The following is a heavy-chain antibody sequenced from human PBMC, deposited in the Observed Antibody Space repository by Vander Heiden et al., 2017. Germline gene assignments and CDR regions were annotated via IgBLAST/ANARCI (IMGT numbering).Heavy chain of an antibody. J-gene: IGHJ4*02. Sequence: QITLKESGPTLVKPTQTLPLTCPFSGFSLSTSGVGVGWIRQPPGKALEWLALIYWDDDKRYSPSLKSRLTITKDTSKNQVVLTMTNMDPVDTATYYCAHTRGGGWYKSWGQGTLVTVSS. V-gene: IGHV2-5*02. CDR1: GFSLSTSGVG. CDR2: IYWDDDK. CDR3: AHTRGGGWYKS. D-gene: IGHD6-19*01.